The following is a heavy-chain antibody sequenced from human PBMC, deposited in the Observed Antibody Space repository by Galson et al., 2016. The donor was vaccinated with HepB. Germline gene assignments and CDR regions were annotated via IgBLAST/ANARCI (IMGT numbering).Heavy chain of an antibody. CDR3: ATSSRGYSGYAVNWFDP. Sequence: ETLSLTCAVYGGSFSGYYWSWIRQPPGKGLEWIGEINHSGSTNYNPSLKSRVTISVDTSKNQFSLKLSSVTAAETAVYYCATSSRGYSGYAVNWFDPWGQGTLVTVSS. D-gene: IGHD5-12*01. J-gene: IGHJ5*02. CDR2: INHSGST. V-gene: IGHV4-34*01. CDR1: GGSFSGYY.